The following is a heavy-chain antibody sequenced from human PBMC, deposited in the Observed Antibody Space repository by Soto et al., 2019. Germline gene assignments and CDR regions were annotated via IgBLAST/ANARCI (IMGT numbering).Heavy chain of an antibody. D-gene: IGHD2-15*01. CDR2: SYGSGAT. V-gene: IGHV4-59*08. Sequence: SETLSLTCSVSGGSISSYYWSWIRQPPGKGLEWIGFSYGSGATSYYPSLESRVTISVDTSKNQFSLRLGSVTAADTAVYYCARHEKGGPLDYWGQGTLVTVSS. J-gene: IGHJ4*02. CDR1: GGSISSYY. CDR3: ARHEKGGPLDY.